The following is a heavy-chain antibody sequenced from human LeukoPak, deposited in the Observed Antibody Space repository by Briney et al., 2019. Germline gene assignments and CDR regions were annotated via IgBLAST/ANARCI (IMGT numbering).Heavy chain of an antibody. CDR3: ARDGDPSWYKLLRATNWFDP. J-gene: IGHJ5*02. CDR2: INPKSGGT. D-gene: IGHD6-13*01. CDR1: GYTFTGHY. V-gene: IGHV1-2*02. Sequence: ASVKVSCKASGYTFTGHYMHWVRQAPGQGLEWVGWINPKSGGTNYAQKFQGRVTMTSDTSITTVYMELSRLRSGDTAVYYCARDGDPSWYKLLRATNWFDPWGQGTLVTVSS.